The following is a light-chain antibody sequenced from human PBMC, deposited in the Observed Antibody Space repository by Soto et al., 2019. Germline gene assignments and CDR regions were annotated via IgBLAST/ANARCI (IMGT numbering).Light chain of an antibody. CDR1: SSDVGGYNY. J-gene: IGLJ2*01. Sequence: QLVLTQPASVSRSPGQSITISCTGTSSDVGGYNYVSWYQQHPGKAPKLMIYDVSNRPSGVSNRFSGSKSGNTASLTISGLQAEDEADYYCSSYTSSSTWVFGGGTKVTVL. V-gene: IGLV2-14*01. CDR2: DVS. CDR3: SSYTSSSTWV.